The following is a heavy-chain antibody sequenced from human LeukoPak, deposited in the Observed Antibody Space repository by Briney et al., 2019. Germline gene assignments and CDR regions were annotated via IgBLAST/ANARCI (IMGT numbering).Heavy chain of an antibody. V-gene: IGHV4-59*01. CDR2: IYYSGST. Sequence: SETLSLTCTVSGGSISSYYWSWIRQPPGKGLEWIGYIYYSGSTNYNPSLKSRVTISVDTSKNQFSLKLSSVTAADTAVYYCARVGWEGDTYYDYVWGSQGHPPYYFDYWGQGTLVTVSS. CDR1: GGSISSYY. CDR3: ARVGWEGDTYYDYVWGSQGHPPYYFDY. J-gene: IGHJ4*02. D-gene: IGHD3-16*01.